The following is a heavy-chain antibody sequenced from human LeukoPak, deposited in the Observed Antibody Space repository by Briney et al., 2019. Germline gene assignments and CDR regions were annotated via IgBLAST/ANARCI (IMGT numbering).Heavy chain of an antibody. CDR2: ISYDGSNK. CDR1: GFTFSSYA. D-gene: IGHD1-7*01. J-gene: IGHJ4*02. Sequence: GGSLRLSCAASGFTFSSYAMHWVRQAPGKGLEWVAVISYDGSNKYYADSVKGRFTISRDNSKNTLYLQMNSLRAEDTAVYYCARVEELYYFDYWGQGTLVTVSS. V-gene: IGHV3-30*04. CDR3: ARVEELYYFDY.